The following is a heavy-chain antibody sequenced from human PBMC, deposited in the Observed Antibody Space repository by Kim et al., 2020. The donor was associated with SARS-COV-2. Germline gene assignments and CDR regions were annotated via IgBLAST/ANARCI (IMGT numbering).Heavy chain of an antibody. V-gene: IGHV2-5*01. CDR2: DK. J-gene: IGHJ4*02. D-gene: IGHD1-26*01. CDR3: AHGIVGAYDY. Sequence: DKRYSPSLKSRLTITKDTSKNQVVLTMTNMDPVDTATYYCAHGIVGAYDYWGQGTLVTVSS.